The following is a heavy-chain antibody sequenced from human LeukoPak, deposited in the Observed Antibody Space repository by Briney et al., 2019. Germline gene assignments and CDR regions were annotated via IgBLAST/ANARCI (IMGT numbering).Heavy chain of an antibody. V-gene: IGHV1-2*02. D-gene: IGHD2-15*01. J-gene: IGHJ6*03. Sequence: ASVKVSCKASGYTFTGYYMHWVRQAPGQGLEWMGWINPNSGGTNYAQKFQGRVTMTRDTSISTAYMELSRLRSGDTAVYYCARSGYCSGGSCLYYYYYYMDVWGKGTTVTVSS. CDR2: INPNSGGT. CDR3: ARSGYCSGGSCLYYYYYYMDV. CDR1: GYTFTGYY.